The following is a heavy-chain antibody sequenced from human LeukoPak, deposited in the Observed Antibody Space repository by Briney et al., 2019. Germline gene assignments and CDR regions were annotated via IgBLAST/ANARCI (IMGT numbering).Heavy chain of an antibody. Sequence: PSETLSLTCTVSGGSISSYYWSWIRQPPGKGLEWIGYIYYSGSTNYNPSLKSRVTISVDTSKNQFSLKLSSVTAADTAVYYCARAPLAAAGFYYGMDVWGQGTTVTVSS. CDR2: IYYSGST. J-gene: IGHJ6*02. CDR1: GGSISSYY. CDR3: ARAPLAAAGFYYGMDV. V-gene: IGHV4-59*01. D-gene: IGHD6-13*01.